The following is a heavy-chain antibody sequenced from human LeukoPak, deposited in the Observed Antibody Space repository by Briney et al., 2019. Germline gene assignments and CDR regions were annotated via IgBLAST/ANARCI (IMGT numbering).Heavy chain of an antibody. Sequence: ASVKVSCKASGGTFSSHAISWVRQAPGQGLEWMGGIIPIFGTANYAQKFQGRVTITADESTSTAYMELSSLRSEDTAVYYCARVSDCGGDCYSFDYWGQGTLVTVSS. D-gene: IGHD2-21*02. CDR1: GGTFSSHA. CDR3: ARVSDCGGDCYSFDY. V-gene: IGHV1-69*13. J-gene: IGHJ4*02. CDR2: IIPIFGTA.